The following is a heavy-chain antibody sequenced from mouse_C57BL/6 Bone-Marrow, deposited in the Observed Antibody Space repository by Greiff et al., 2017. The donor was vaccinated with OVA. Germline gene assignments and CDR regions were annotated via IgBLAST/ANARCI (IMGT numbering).Heavy chain of an antibody. Sequence: VQLQKSGAELVRPGASVKLSCTASGFNIKDDYMHWVKQRPEQGLEWIGWIDPENGDTEYASKFQGKATITADTSSNTAYLQLSSLTSEDTAVYYCTSKLGGYFDYWGQGTTLTVSS. CDR1: GFNIKDDY. CDR3: TSKLGGYFDY. D-gene: IGHD4-1*01. J-gene: IGHJ2*01. V-gene: IGHV14-4*01. CDR2: IDPENGDT.